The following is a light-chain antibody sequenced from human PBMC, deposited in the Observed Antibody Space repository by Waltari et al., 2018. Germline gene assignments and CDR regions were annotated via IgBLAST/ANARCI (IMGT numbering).Light chain of an antibody. Sequence: DIQMTQSPSSLSASVGARVAITCRASQSIDNFLNWYQQKPGKAPKPLIYAASSLRSGVPSRFSGSGSGTDFILTITSLQPEDFATYYCQQSYSIPLTFGGGTKVEIK. V-gene: IGKV1-39*01. CDR1: QSIDNF. J-gene: IGKJ4*01. CDR3: QQSYSIPLT. CDR2: AAS.